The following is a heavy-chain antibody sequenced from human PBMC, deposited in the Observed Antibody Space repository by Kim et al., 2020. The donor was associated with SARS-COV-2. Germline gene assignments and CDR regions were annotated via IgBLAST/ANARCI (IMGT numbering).Heavy chain of an antibody. D-gene: IGHD3-22*01. Sequence: GGSLRLSCAASGFTFSSYGMHWVRQAPGKGLEWVAVISYDGSNKYYADSVKGRFTISRDNSKNTLYLQMNSLRAEDTAVYYCAKTGYYDSSGYQYYFDYWGQGTLVTVSS. J-gene: IGHJ4*02. CDR3: AKTGYYDSSGYQYYFDY. V-gene: IGHV3-30*18. CDR1: GFTFSSYG. CDR2: ISYDGSNK.